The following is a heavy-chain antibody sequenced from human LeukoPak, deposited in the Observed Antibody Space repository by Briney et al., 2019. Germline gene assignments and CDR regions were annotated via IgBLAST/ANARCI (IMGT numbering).Heavy chain of an antibody. CDR1: GFIVTNAW. V-gene: IGHV3-15*07. CDR2: IQSKTDGGKT. Sequence: GGSLRLSCAASGFIVTNAWMSWVRQAPGKGLEWVGRIQSKTDGGKTDYAAPVKGRFTISRDDSKNTLYLQMNSLKTEDTAIYYCTTGIRGDWGQGTLVTVSS. J-gene: IGHJ4*02. CDR3: TTGIRGD. D-gene: IGHD3-3*02.